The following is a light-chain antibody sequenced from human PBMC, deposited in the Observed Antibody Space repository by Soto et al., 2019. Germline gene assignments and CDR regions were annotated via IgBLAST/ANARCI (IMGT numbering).Light chain of an antibody. CDR1: SSNIGSSP. CDR3: AAWDDSLNGPV. Sequence: QSALTQPPSSSGTPGQRVTISCSGGSSNIGSSPVNRYQQLPGTAPKLLIHSNDRRPSGVPDRFSGSKSGTSASLAISGLQSEDAADYYCAAWDDSLNGPVFGTGTKVTV. CDR2: SND. J-gene: IGLJ1*01. V-gene: IGLV1-44*01.